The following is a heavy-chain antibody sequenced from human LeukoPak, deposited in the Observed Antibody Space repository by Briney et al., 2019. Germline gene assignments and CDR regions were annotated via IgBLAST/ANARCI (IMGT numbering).Heavy chain of an antibody. CDR3: ARDESAWNAFDI. D-gene: IGHD1-1*01. V-gene: IGHV1-69*05. Sequence: SVKVSCKASGGTFSSYAISWVRQAPGQGLEWMGGIIPIFGTANYAQKFQGRVTITTDESTSTAYMELSSLRSEDTAVYYCARDESAWNAFDIWGQGTMVTVSS. J-gene: IGHJ3*02. CDR2: IIPIFGTA. CDR1: GGTFSSYA.